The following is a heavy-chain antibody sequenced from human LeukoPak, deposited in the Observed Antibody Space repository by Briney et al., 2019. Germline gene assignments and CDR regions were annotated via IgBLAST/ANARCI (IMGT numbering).Heavy chain of an antibody. Sequence: SVKVSCKASGGTFSTYVISWVRQAPGQGLEWMGGIIPVFGTANYAEKFQDRVTITADKSTSTAYMELSSLRSEDTAMYYCAINQAGYCGGGSCYRHEFYYMDVWGKGTTVTVS. CDR1: GGTFSTYV. CDR3: AINQAGYCGGGSCYRHEFYYMDV. V-gene: IGHV1-69*06. CDR2: IIPVFGTA. J-gene: IGHJ6*03. D-gene: IGHD2-15*01.